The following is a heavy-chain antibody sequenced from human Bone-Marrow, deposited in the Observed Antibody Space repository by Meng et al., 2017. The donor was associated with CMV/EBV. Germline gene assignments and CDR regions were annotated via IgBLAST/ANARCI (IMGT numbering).Heavy chain of an antibody. J-gene: IGHJ6*02. D-gene: IGHD2-2*01. V-gene: IGHV3-30-3*01. Sequence: LSLTCAASGLTFSSYAMYWVRQAPGKGPEWVAVISYDGSNKYYADSVKGRFTISRDNAKNSLYLQMNSLRAEDTAVYYCARDAPEEYCSSTSCRYYYYYGMDVWGQGTTVTVSS. CDR1: GLTFSSYA. CDR2: ISYDGSNK. CDR3: ARDAPEEYCSSTSCRYYYYYGMDV.